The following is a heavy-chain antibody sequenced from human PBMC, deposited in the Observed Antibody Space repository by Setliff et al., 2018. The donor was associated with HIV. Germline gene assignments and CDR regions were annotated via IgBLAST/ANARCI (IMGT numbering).Heavy chain of an antibody. D-gene: IGHD3-3*01. CDR2: INPHTGVT. CDR3: ARDVRDGFEEWFSTLDDGMDV. J-gene: IGHJ6*02. V-gene: IGHV1-2*02. CDR1: GYTYTNYA. Sequence: ASVKVSCKASGYTYTNYAISWVRQAPGQGLEWMGNINPHTGVTRYAEKFQGRVTMTRDTSISTIYMELSRLRSDDTAVYYCARDVRDGFEEWFSTLDDGMDVWGQGTTVTSP.